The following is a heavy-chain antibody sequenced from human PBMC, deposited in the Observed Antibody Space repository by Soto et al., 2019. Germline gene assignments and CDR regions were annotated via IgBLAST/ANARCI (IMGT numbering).Heavy chain of an antibody. Sequence: ASVKVSCKASGYTFTGYYMHWVPQAPGQGLEWMGWINPNNGGTNYAQKCQGRVTMTRDTSISTAYMELSRLRSGDTAVYYCARDGGLYSSSSAFRSYYGLDVWGQGTTVTVSS. V-gene: IGHV1-2*02. CDR1: GYTFTGYY. D-gene: IGHD6-6*01. CDR2: INPNNGGT. CDR3: ARDGGLYSSSSAFRSYYGLDV. J-gene: IGHJ6*02.